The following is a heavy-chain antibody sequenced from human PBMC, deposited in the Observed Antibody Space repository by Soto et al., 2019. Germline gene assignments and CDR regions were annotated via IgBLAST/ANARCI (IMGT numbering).Heavy chain of an antibody. D-gene: IGHD3-10*01. CDR2: ISGSGGST. V-gene: IGHV3-23*01. J-gene: IGHJ6*02. Sequence: GGSLRLSCAASGFTFSSYAMSWVRQAPGKGLEWVSAISGSGGSTYYADSVKGRFTISRDNSKNTLYLQMTSLRAEDTAVYYCAKGGGYGSGSYGYYYGMDVWGQGTTVTVSS. CDR3: AKGGGYGSGSYGYYYGMDV. CDR1: GFTFSSYA.